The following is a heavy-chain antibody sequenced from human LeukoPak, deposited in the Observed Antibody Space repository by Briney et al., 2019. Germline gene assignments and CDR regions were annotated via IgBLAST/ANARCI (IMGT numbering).Heavy chain of an antibody. J-gene: IGHJ4*02. D-gene: IGHD5-24*01. CDR1: GFTFSSYG. CDR2: ISYDGSNK. V-gene: IGHV3-30*03. CDR3: AVEMATIGGFDY. Sequence: GGSLRLSCAASGFTFSSYGMHWVRQAPGKGLEWVAVISYDGSNKYYADPVKGRFTISRDNSKNTLYLQMNSLRAEDTAVYYCAVEMATIGGFDYWGQGTLVTVSS.